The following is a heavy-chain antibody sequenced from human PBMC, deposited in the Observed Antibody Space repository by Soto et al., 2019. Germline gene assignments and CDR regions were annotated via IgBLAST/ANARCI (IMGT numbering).Heavy chain of an antibody. CDR3: ARDLEVSDYYYGMDV. D-gene: IGHD1-1*01. CDR2: IYYSGST. Sequence: SETLSLTCTVSGGSISSGDYYWSWIRQPPGKGLEWIGYIYYSGSTYYNPSLKSRVTISVDTSKNQFSLKLSSVTAADTAVYYCARDLEVSDYYYGMDVWGQGTTVTVSS. CDR1: GGSISSGDYY. V-gene: IGHV4-30-4*01. J-gene: IGHJ6*02.